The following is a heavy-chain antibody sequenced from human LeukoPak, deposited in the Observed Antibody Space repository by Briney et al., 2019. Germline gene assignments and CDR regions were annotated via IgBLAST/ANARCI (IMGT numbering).Heavy chain of an antibody. CDR1: AFIFNNAW. J-gene: IGHJ4*02. CDR3: TTSNLVSTPKIHY. CDR2: IKSKTDGGTT. V-gene: IGHV3-15*01. Sequence: KPGGSLRLSCATSAFIFNNAWMSWVRQAPGKGLEWVGRIKSKTDGGTTDYAPPVQGRFTISRDDSKNTLYLQMDSLKTEDTAMYYCTTSNLVSTPKIHYWGQGTLVTVSS. D-gene: IGHD5/OR15-5a*01.